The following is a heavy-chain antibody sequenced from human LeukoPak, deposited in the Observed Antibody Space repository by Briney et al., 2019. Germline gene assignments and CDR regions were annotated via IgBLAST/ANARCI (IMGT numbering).Heavy chain of an antibody. V-gene: IGHV4-30-2*01. CDR1: GGSISSGGYY. CDR2: IYHSGST. CDR3: ARDRSPMGEPLPGRFDP. D-gene: IGHD1-14*01. Sequence: SQTLSLTCTVSGGSISSGGYYWSWIRQPPGKGLEWIGYIYHSGSTYYNPSLKSRVTISVDRSKNQFSLKLSSVTAADTAVYYCARDRSPMGEPLPGRFDPWGQGTLVTVSS. J-gene: IGHJ5*02.